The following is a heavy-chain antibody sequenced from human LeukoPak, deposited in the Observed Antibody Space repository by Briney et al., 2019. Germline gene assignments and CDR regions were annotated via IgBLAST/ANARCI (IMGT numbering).Heavy chain of an antibody. CDR2: INLSGGTT. CDR1: GYILTNYY. Sequence: ASVKVSCTASGYILTNYYIHWVRQDPGQGLEWMGIINLSGGTTIYAQNFQGRVTMTRGMSTSTVYMELSSLRSEDTAIFYCARSEIYGDYGGLDFWGQGTLVTVSS. J-gene: IGHJ4*02. V-gene: IGHV1-46*01. D-gene: IGHD4-17*01. CDR3: ARSEIYGDYGGLDF.